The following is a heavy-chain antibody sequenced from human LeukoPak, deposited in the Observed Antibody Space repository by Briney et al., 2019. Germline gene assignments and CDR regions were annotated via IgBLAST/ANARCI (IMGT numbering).Heavy chain of an antibody. CDR3: ARHGITGTTDYYGMDV. CDR2: IYPGDSDT. Sequence: GESLKISCKGSGYSFATSWIGWVRQMPGKGLEWMGIIYPGDSDTRYSPSFQGQVTISADKSISTAYLQWSSLKASDTAMYYCARHGITGTTDYYGMDVWGQGTTVTVSS. J-gene: IGHJ6*02. D-gene: IGHD1-7*01. V-gene: IGHV5-51*01. CDR1: GYSFATSW.